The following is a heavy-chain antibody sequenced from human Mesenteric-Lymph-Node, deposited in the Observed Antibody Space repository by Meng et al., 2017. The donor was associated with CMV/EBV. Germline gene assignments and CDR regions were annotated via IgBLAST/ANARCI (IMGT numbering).Heavy chain of an antibody. V-gene: IGHV4-4*02. CDR2: IYYSGTT. CDR3: ARDNGSGSALSYFRD. D-gene: IGHD3-10*01. Sequence: SGDSISSTYWWSWVRQPRGKGLEWIGEIYYSGTTNYNPSLKSRVTLSVDKSKNHFSLKLTSVTAADTAVYYCARDNGSGSALSYFRDWGQGTLVTVSS. J-gene: IGHJ1*01. CDR1: GDSISSTYW.